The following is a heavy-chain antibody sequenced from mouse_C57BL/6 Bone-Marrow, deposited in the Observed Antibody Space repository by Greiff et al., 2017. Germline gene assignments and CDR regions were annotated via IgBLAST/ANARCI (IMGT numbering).Heavy chain of an antibody. Sequence: EVQLQQSGAELVRPGASVKLSCTASGFNIKDDHMHWVKQRPEQGLEWIGWIDPENGDTEYASKFQGKATITADTSSNTAYLQLNSLTSEDTAVYYCSYYGSSHTYFDYWGQGTTLTVSS. CDR1: GFNIKDDH. J-gene: IGHJ2*01. CDR2: IDPENGDT. D-gene: IGHD1-1*01. V-gene: IGHV14-4*01. CDR3: SYYGSSHTYFDY.